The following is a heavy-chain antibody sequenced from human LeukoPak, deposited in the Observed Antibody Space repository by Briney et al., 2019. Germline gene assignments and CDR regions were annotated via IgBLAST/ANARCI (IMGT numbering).Heavy chain of an antibody. CDR1: GYTFTSYY. D-gene: IGHD6-13*01. J-gene: IGHJ4*02. Sequence: ASVKVSCKASGYTFTSYYMHWVRQAPGQGLEWMGIINPSGGSTSYAQKFQGRVTFTRDTSANTAYMELSSLRSEDTAVYYCAREHSTSWSDFDYWAREPWSPSPQ. CDR3: AREHSTSWSDFDY. CDR2: INPSGGST. V-gene: IGHV1-46*01.